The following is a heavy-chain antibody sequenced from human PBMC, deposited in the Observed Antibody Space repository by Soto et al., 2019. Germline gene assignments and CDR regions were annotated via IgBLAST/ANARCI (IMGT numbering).Heavy chain of an antibody. J-gene: IGHJ4*02. CDR2: IYYSGST. CDR1: GGSISSYY. CDR3: ARGRYCSGGSCYSVFDY. V-gene: IGHV4-59*01. Sequence: PSETLSLTCTVSGGSISSYYWSWIRPPPGKGLEWIGYIYYSGSTNYNPSLKSRVTISVDTSKNQFSLKLSSVTAADTAVYYCARGRYCSGGSCYSVFDYWGQGTLVTVSS. D-gene: IGHD2-15*01.